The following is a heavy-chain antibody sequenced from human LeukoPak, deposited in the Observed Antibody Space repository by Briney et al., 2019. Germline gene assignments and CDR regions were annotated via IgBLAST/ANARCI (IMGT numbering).Heavy chain of an antibody. J-gene: IGHJ4*02. D-gene: IGHD4-17*01. Sequence: SETLSLTCAVPGVSFDDYYWSWVRQTPGKGLEWLGEINHSGYTNDSPSLKSRVTLSIDTSRKQFSLNLKSVTVADAGIYYCTRMTTGHDYWGQGTLVTVSS. V-gene: IGHV4-34*01. CDR3: TRMTTGHDY. CDR1: GVSFDDYY. CDR2: INHSGYT.